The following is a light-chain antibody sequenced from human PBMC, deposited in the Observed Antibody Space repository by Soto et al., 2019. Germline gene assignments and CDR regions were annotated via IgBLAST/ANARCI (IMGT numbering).Light chain of an antibody. CDR2: EVD. CDR3: SSFVDRSSDV. Sequence: QSALTQPPSASGSPGQSVTISCTGTSSDVGFFNYVSWYQHHPGKVPRFLIYEVDKRPSGVPDRFSGSKSGNTAYLTISGLQVEDEADYFCSSFVDRSSDVFGTGTKVTVL. V-gene: IGLV2-8*01. J-gene: IGLJ1*01. CDR1: SSDVGFFNY.